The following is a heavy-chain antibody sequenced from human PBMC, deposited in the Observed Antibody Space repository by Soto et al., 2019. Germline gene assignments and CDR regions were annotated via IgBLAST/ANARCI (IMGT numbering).Heavy chain of an antibody. J-gene: IGHJ1*01. CDR1: GFTFSSYA. CDR2: ISGSGDST. V-gene: IGHV3-23*01. D-gene: IGHD6-19*01. Sequence: GGSLRLSCAASGFTFSSYAMSWVRQAPGKGLEWVSGISGSGDSTYYADSVKGRFTISRDNSKNTLYLQMNSLRAEDTAVYYCAKGGPGIAVAGTGYLQQWGQGTLVTVSS. CDR3: AKGGPGIAVAGTGYLQQ.